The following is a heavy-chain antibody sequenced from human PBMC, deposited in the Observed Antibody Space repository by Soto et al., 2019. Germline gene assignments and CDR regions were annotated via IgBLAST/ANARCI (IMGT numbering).Heavy chain of an antibody. D-gene: IGHD1-20*01. J-gene: IGHJ6*02. CDR1: GFSLTSPGMC. CDR3: ARSIRGPRRFNGMGV. V-gene: IGHV2-70*13. Sequence: SGPTLVNPTETLTLTCTFSGFSLTSPGMCXSWIRQPPGKALEWLALIERDDDDKYYSTSLKTRLTISKDTRKNQVVLTMANMDPADTRTYYCARSIRGPRRFNGMGVWGQGTTVTVSS. CDR2: IERDDDDK.